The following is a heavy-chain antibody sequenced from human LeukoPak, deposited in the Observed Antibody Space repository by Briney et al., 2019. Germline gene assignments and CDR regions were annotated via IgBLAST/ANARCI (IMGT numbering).Heavy chain of an antibody. V-gene: IGHV1-2*02. CDR3: ARDKVTMVRGVPRRTTDYYSYSYMDV. Sequence: RASVKVSCKASGGTFSSYAISWVRQAPGQGLEWMGWINPNSGGTKYAQKFQGRVTMTRDTSISTAYMELSRLRSDETAVYYCARDKVTMVRGVPRRTTDYYSYSYMDVWGKGTTVTVSS. D-gene: IGHD3-10*01. J-gene: IGHJ6*03. CDR2: INPNSGGT. CDR1: GGTFSSYA.